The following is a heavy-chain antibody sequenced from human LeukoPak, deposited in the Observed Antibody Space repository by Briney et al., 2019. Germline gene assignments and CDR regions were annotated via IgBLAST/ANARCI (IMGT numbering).Heavy chain of an antibody. CDR1: GFTFTSYA. D-gene: IGHD3-10*01. CDR3: ARAYHYYGSGSYGY. CDR2: ISYDGGNK. Sequence: GGSLRLSCAASGFTFTSYAMHWVRQAPGKGLEWVAVISYDGGNKYYADSVKGRFTISRDNSKNTLYLQMNSLRAEDTAVYYCARAYHYYGSGSYGYWGQGTLVTVSS. J-gene: IGHJ4*02. V-gene: IGHV3-30-3*01.